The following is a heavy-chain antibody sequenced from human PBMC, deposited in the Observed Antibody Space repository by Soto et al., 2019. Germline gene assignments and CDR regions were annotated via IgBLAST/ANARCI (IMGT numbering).Heavy chain of an antibody. CDR3: ARDRFGWWYLPTCRHDAFDI. CDR2: ISAYNGNT. J-gene: IGHJ3*02. D-gene: IGHD2-15*01. CDR1: GYTFTSYG. V-gene: IGHV1-18*01. Sequence: QVQLVQSGAEVKKPGASVKVSCKASGYTFTSYGISWVRQAPGQGLEWMGWISAYNGNTNYAQKLQGRVTMTTDTSTSTAYMELRSLRSEDTAVYYCARDRFGWWYLPTCRHDAFDIWGQGTMVTVSS.